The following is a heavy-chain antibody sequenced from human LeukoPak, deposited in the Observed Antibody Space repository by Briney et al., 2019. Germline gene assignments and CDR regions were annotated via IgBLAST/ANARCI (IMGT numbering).Heavy chain of an antibody. CDR3: AREESGGYFDY. Sequence: GASVKVSCKASGFTFTNYYMHWVRQAPGQGLEWMGLISPTGSSTNYAQKFRGRVTMTRDTSTTTAYMELSSLRSEATAVYYCAREESGGYFDYWGQGTLVTVSS. CDR2: ISPTGSST. J-gene: IGHJ4*02. D-gene: IGHD2-8*02. V-gene: IGHV1-46*01. CDR1: GFTFTNYY.